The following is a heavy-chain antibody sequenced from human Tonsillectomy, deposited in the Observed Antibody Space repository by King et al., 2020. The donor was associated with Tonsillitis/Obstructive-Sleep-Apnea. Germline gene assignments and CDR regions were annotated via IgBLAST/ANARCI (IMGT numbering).Heavy chain of an antibody. Sequence: VQLVESGGGLVQPGGSLRLSCAASGFTFSSYAMSWVRQAPGKGLEWVSAISGSGGSTYYADSWKVRFTSSRDNSKNTLYLQMNSLRAEDTAVYYCAKGTDYCSSTSCYGYYYMDVWGKGTTVTVSS. J-gene: IGHJ6*03. CDR2: ISGSGGST. V-gene: IGHV3-23*04. CDR3: AKGTDYCSSTSCYGYYYMDV. CDR1: GFTFSSYA. D-gene: IGHD2-2*01.